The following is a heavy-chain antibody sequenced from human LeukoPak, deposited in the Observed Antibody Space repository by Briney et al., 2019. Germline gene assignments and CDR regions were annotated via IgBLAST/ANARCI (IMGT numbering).Heavy chain of an antibody. J-gene: IGHJ4*02. CDR2: IYDTGTPT. CDR1: GGSISGFV. Sequence: PSETLSLTCTVSGGSISGFVWSWIRQPPGEGLDYIGFIYDTGTPTNYNPLLKSRVTLSVDTSKSQFSLNLNSVTAADTAVYYCARLTKGEQWLAYYFDYWGQGALVTVSS. V-gene: IGHV4-59*08. D-gene: IGHD6-19*01. CDR3: ARLTKGEQWLAYYFDY.